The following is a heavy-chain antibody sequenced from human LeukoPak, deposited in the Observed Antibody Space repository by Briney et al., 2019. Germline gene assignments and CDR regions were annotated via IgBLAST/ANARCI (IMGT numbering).Heavy chain of an antibody. V-gene: IGHV1-2*02. CDR1: GYTFTGYY. Sequence: SVNVSCKSSGYTFTGYYMHWVRQAPGQGLEWIVCINPRSGATNCAQKFQGRVTMTRDTSISTAYMELSWLTSDDSAVYYCTEPVDDYTNYRVPGYYYGVDVWGQGTTVTVSS. CDR2: INPRSGAT. CDR3: TEPVDDYTNYRVPGYYYGVDV. J-gene: IGHJ6*02. D-gene: IGHD4-11*01.